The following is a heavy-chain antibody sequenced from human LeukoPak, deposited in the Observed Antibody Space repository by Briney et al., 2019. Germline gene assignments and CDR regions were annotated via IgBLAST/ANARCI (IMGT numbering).Heavy chain of an antibody. V-gene: IGHV1-8*01. CDR1: GYTFTSYD. CDR2: MNPNSGNT. D-gene: IGHD1-20*01. Sequence: ASVKVSCKASGYTFTSYDINWVRQATGQGLEWMGWMNPNSGNTGYAQKFQGRVTMTRNTSISTAYMELSSLRSEDTAVYYCARPKWKRAPDAFDIWGQGTMVTVSS. J-gene: IGHJ3*02. CDR3: ARPKWKRAPDAFDI.